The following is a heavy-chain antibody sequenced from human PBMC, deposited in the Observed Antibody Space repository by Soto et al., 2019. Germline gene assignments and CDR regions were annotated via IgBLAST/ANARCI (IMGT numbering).Heavy chain of an antibody. D-gene: IGHD3-16*02. V-gene: IGHV1-18*01. CDR2: ISAYNGNT. CDR1: GYTFTSYG. J-gene: IGHJ4*02. CDR3: ARVYLETFGGVIVISDFDY. Sequence: ASVKVSCKASGYTFTSYGISWVRQAPGQGLEWMGWISAYNGNTNYAQKLQGRVTMTTDTSTSTAYMELRSLRSDDTAVYYCARVYLETFGGVIVISDFDYWGQGTLVTVSS.